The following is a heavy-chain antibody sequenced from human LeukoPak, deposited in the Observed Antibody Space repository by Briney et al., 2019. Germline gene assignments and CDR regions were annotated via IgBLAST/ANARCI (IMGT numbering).Heavy chain of an antibody. CDR3: ARVPQAYDFWSGYYLLDY. J-gene: IGHJ4*02. Sequence: ASVKVSCKASGYTFTSYGISWVRQAPGQGLEWMGWISAYNGNTNYAQKLQGRVTMTTDTSTSTAYMELRSLRSDDTAVYYCARVPQAYDFWSGYYLLDYWGQGTLVTVSS. V-gene: IGHV1-18*01. CDR1: GYTFTSYG. D-gene: IGHD3-3*01. CDR2: ISAYNGNT.